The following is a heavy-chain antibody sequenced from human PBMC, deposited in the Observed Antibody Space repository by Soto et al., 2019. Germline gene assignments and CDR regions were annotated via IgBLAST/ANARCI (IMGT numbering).Heavy chain of an antibody. J-gene: IGHJ6*02. V-gene: IGHV1-69*01. CDR3: AREAAAAGITPYYYYYGMDV. Sequence: QVQLVQSGAEVKKPGSSVKVSCKASGGTFSSYAISWVRQAPGQGLEWMGGIIPIFGTANYAQKFQGRVTITADQSTSTAYMELSSLRSEDTAVYYCAREAAAAGITPYYYYYGMDVWGQGTTVTVSS. CDR1: GGTFSSYA. CDR2: IIPIFGTA. D-gene: IGHD6-13*01.